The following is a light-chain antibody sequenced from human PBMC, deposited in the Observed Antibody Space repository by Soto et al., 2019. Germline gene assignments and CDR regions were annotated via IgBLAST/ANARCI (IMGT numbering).Light chain of an antibody. CDR3: QHYKA. CDR1: QSISNW. Sequence: DIQMTQSPSTLSASVGDRVTITCRASQSISNWLAWYQQKPGKAPKVLIYEASNLESGVPSRFSGSGSGTEFTLIISSLQPDDFATYYCQHYKAFGQGTKLQIK. J-gene: IGKJ2*01. CDR2: EAS. V-gene: IGKV1-5*03.